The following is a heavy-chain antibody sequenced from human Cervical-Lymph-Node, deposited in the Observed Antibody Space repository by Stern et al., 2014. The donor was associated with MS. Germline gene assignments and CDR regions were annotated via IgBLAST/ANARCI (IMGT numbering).Heavy chain of an antibody. J-gene: IGHJ5*01. CDR1: GGSISSGSHY. CDR2: IYSTGRV. Sequence: QVQLQESGPGLVKPSQTLSLTCTVSGGSISSGSHYWSWIRQPAGKGLEWVGRIYSTGRVDYIPSFKGRVTISVDTSRDQFPLGLRAVTAADTAMYYCAREWIYEVSWFDSWGQGSLVIVSS. D-gene: IGHD5/OR15-5a*01. V-gene: IGHV4-61*02. CDR3: AREWIYEVSWFDS.